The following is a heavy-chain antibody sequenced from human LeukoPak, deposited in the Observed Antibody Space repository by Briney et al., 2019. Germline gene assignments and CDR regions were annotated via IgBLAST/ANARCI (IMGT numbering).Heavy chain of an antibody. CDR3: ASSTTD. D-gene: IGHD1-14*01. CDR1: GGSISSYY. CDR2: IYYSGST. V-gene: IGHV4-59*08. J-gene: IGHJ4*02. Sequence: SETLSLTCTVSGGSISSYYWSWIRQPPGKGLEWIGYIYYSGSTYYNPSLKSRVTISVDTSKNQFSLKLSSVTAADTAVYYCASSTTDWGQGTLVTVSS.